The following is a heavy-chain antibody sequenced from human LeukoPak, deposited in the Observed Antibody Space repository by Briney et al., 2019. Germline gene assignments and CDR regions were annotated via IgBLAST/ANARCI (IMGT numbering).Heavy chain of an antibody. J-gene: IGHJ4*02. D-gene: IGHD5-18*01. V-gene: IGHV1-2*02. CDR3: ARGDRIQLWLLYYFDY. CDR1: GYTFTGYY. CDR2: INPNSGGT. Sequence: ASVKVSCKASGYTFTGYYMHWVRQAPGLGLEWMGWINPNSGGTNYAQKFQGRVTMTRDTSISTAYMGLSRLRSDDTAVYYCARGDRIQLWLLYYFDYWGQGTLVTVSS.